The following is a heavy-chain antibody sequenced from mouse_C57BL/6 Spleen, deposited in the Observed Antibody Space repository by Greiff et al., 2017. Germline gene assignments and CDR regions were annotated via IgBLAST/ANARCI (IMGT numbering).Heavy chain of an antibody. CDR1: GYTFTRYW. J-gene: IGHJ4*01. D-gene: IGHD2-1*01. CDR3: ARRGNSYAMDY. CDR2: IYPGSGST. Sequence: QVQLQQPGAELVKPGASVKMSCKASGYTFTRYWITWVKPRPGQGLEWIGDIYPGSGSTNYNEKFKSKATLTVDTSSSTAYMQLSSLTSEDSAVYYCARRGNSYAMDYWGQRASVTVST. V-gene: IGHV1-55*01.